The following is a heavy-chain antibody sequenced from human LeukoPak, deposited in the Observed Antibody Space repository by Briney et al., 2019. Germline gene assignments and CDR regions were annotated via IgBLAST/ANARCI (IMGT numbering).Heavy chain of an antibody. J-gene: IGHJ4*02. V-gene: IGHV3-33*08. D-gene: IGHD1-26*01. Sequence: GGSLRLSCAASGFTFSDYTMNWVRQAPGKGLEWVAVIWSDGSNKYYADSVKGRFTISRDNSKNTLYLQMNSLRAEDTAVYYCARASGSFDYWGQGTLVTDSS. CDR1: GFTFSDYT. CDR3: ARASGSFDY. CDR2: IWSDGSNK.